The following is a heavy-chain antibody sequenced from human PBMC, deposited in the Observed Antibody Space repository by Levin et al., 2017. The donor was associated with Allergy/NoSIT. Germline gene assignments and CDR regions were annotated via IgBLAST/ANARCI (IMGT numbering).Heavy chain of an antibody. CDR2: INGGGDNT. D-gene: IGHD3-22*01. V-gene: IGHV3-23*01. J-gene: IGHJ5*02. Sequence: PGGSLRLSCVASGFTFSNYAMSWVRQAPGRGLEWISAINGGGDNTYYADSVKGRFTISRDNSKNTLYLQMNRLRAEHTAIYYCASDSSGYYLSQYNWFDPWGQGTQVTVSS. CDR3: ASDSSGYYLSQYNWFDP. CDR1: GFTFSNYA.